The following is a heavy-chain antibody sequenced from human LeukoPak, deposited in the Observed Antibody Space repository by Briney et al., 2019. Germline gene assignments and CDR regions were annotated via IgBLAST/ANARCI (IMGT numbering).Heavy chain of an antibody. CDR2: ISPSGGST. Sequence: ASVKVSCKASGYTFTSYYMHWVRQAPGQGLEWMGIISPSGGSTSYAQKFQGRVTMTRDMSTSTVYMELSSLRSEDTAVYYCARDQRQGSGYYYPIGYWGQGTLVTVSS. J-gene: IGHJ4*02. D-gene: IGHD3-22*01. CDR1: GYTFTSYY. V-gene: IGHV1-46*01. CDR3: ARDQRQGSGYYYPIGY.